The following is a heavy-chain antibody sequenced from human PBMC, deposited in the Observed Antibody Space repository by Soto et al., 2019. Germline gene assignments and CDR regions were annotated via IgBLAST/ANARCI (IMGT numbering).Heavy chain of an antibody. D-gene: IGHD1-26*01. V-gene: IGHV3-23*01. CDR3: AREGGSLNWFDP. CDR1: GFTFSTFD. J-gene: IGHJ5*02. Sequence: PGGSLRLSCAASGFTFSTFDMTWVRQAPGKGLEWVSLIRGNDGSTHYADCVKGRFAISRDNSRNTLYLQMNSLRDEDTAVYYCAREGGSLNWFDPWGQGTLVTVSS. CDR2: IRGNDGST.